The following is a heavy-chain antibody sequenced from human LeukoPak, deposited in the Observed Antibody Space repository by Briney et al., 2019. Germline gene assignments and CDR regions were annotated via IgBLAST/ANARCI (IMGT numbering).Heavy chain of an antibody. J-gene: IGHJ3*02. CDR2: ISYDGSNK. CDR1: GFTFSSYA. CDR3: ARAFRYRQGAFDI. Sequence: PGRSLRLSCAASGFTFSSYAMHWVRQAPGKGLEWVAVISYDGSNKYYADSVKGRFTISRDNSKNTLYLQMNSLRAEDTAVYYCARAFRYRQGAFDIWGQGTMVTVSS. D-gene: IGHD3-16*02. V-gene: IGHV3-30-3*01.